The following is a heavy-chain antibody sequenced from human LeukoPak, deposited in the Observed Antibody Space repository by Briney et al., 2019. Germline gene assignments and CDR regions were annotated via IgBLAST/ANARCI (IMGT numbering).Heavy chain of an antibody. CDR3: ARHGGGGGLFDF. D-gene: IGHD2-15*01. V-gene: IGHV4-59*01. CDR2: IYYNGSS. J-gene: IGHJ4*02. CDR1: GGFISGYY. Sequence: PSETLSLTCTVSGGFISGYYWSWIRQPPGKGLEWIGYIYYNGSSSHHPSLKSRLTISVDTSKKQFSLKLSSVTAADTAVYYCARHGGGGGLFDFWGQGALVTVSS.